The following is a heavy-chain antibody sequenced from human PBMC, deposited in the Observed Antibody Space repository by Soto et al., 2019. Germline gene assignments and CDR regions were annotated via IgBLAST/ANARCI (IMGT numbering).Heavy chain of an antibody. CDR1: GGTFRTAA. V-gene: IGHV1-69*12. J-gene: IGHJ6*02. CDR2: IMPVFRTP. D-gene: IGHD2-8*01. CDR3: ARDNDRPQLGGNYYYILDV. Sequence: QVQLEQSGAEVKKPGSSVKVSCKASGGTFRTAAVSWVRQAPGQGLEWMGGIMPVFRTPDYAQKFHGRVTITADESTSTAYMELSVLRSDDTAVYYCARDNDRPQLGGNYYYILDVWGQGTTITVSS.